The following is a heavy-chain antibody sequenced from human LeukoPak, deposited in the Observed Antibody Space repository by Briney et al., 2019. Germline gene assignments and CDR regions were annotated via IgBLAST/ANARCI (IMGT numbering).Heavy chain of an antibody. Sequence: ASVKVSSKASGYTFTSHDINWVRQAPGQGLEWMGWMNPNSGNTGYAQKFQGRVTMTRDTSISTAYMELSSLRSEDTAVYYCAREDIVVVPPARPLRPWGQGTLVTVSS. J-gene: IGHJ5*02. CDR2: MNPNSGNT. D-gene: IGHD2-2*01. CDR3: AREDIVVVPPARPLRP. CDR1: GYTFTSHD. V-gene: IGHV1-8*01.